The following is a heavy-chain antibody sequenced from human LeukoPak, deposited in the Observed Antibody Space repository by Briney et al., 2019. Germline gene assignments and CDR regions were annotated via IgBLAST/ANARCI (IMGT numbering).Heavy chain of an antibody. CDR2: INPSGGST. J-gene: IGHJ6*02. V-gene: IGHV1-46*01. CDR1: GYTFTSYY. Sequence: ASVKVSCKGSGYTFTSYYMHWVRQAPGQGLEWVGIINPSGGSTSYAQKFQGRVTMTRDTSTSTVYMELSSLRSEDTAVYYCARDASDGMDVWGQGTTVTVSS. CDR3: ARDASDGMDV.